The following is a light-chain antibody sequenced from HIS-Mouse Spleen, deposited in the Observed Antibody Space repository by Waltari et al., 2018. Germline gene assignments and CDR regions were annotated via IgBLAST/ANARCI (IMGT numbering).Light chain of an antibody. CDR2: GAS. CDR1: QSVSSCY. CDR3: QQYGSSPPWT. V-gene: IGKV3-20*01. J-gene: IGKJ1*01. Sequence: EIVLTQSPGTLSLSPGESATLTCRASQSVSSCYLAWYQQKPGQAPRLLIYGASSRATGIPDRFSGSGSGTDFTLTISRLEPEDFAVYYCQQYGSSPPWTFGQGTKVEIK.